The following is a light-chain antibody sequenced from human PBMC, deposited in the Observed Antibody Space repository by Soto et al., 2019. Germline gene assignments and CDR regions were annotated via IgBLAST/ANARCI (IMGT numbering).Light chain of an antibody. V-gene: IGLV2-8*01. CDR3: SSYAGSSIPVA. CDR2: DVT. Sequence: QSVLTQPPSASGSPGQSVTISCTGASSDVGGYNFVSWYQHHPGKAPRLMIYDVTQRPSGVPDRFSGSKSGNTASLTVSGLQVDDEADYYCSSYAGSSIPVAFGGGTKVTVL. J-gene: IGLJ2*01. CDR1: SSDVGGYNF.